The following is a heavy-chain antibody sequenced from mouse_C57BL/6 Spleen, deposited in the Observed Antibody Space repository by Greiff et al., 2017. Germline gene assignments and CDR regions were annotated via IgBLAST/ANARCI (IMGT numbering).Heavy chain of an antibody. Sequence: EVQLQQSGPELVKPGASVKMSCKASGYTFTDYNMHWVKQSHGKSLEWIGYINPNNGGTSYNQKFKGKATLTVNKSSSTAYMERRSLTSEDSAVYYCARGTGTCYLDYWGQGTTLTVSS. CDR1: GYTFTDYN. J-gene: IGHJ2*01. V-gene: IGHV1-22*01. CDR3: ARGTGTCYLDY. D-gene: IGHD4-1*01. CDR2: INPNNGGT.